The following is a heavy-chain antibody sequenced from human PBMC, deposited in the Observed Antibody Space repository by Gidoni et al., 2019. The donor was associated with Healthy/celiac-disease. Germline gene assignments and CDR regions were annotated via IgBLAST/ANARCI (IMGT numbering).Heavy chain of an antibody. D-gene: IGHD3-3*02. V-gene: IGHV3-21*01. CDR2: ISSSSSYI. CDR3: ARMGAGFIFGVVPFDY. J-gene: IGHJ4*02. Sequence: EVQLVESGGGLVKPGGSLRLSCAASGFTFRSYSMNWVRQAPGKGLEWVSSISSSSSYIYYADSVKGRFTISRDNAKNSLYLQMNSLRAEDTAVYYCARMGAGFIFGVVPFDYWGQGTLVTVSP. CDR1: GFTFRSYS.